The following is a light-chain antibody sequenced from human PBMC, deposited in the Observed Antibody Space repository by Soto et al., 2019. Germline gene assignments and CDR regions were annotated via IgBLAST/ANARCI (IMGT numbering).Light chain of an antibody. CDR1: QSISSW. Sequence: EIEMTQSPSTLSVYLGDRGTINCRASQSISSWLAWYQQKPGKAPKLLIYDASSLESGVPSRFSGIGSGTELTHTTCGLQPQDFATYYCQQYDSFSWTFGEGTKVDIK. CDR2: DAS. J-gene: IGKJ1*01. CDR3: QQYDSFSWT. V-gene: IGKV1-5*01.